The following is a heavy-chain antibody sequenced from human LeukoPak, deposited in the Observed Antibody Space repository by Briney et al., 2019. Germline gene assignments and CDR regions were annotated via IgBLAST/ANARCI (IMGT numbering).Heavy chain of an antibody. D-gene: IGHD6-13*01. CDR1: GASVTSGIYY. CDR2: MHHSGST. Sequence: SETLSLPCTVSGASVTSGIYYWSWIRQPPGKGLEWIGFMHHSGSTSHHPSLQNRVTMSVDTSKNQLSLKLTSATAADTAMYFCAGVRTAGTGPDCWGQGTLVTVSS. J-gene: IGHJ4*02. V-gene: IGHV4-61*01. CDR3: AGVRTAGTGPDC.